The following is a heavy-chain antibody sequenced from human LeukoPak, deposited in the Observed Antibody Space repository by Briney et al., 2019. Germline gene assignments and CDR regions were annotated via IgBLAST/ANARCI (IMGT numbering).Heavy chain of an antibody. CDR1: GYTFTGYY. Sequence: ASVKVSCKASGYTFTGYYMHWVRQAPGQGLEWMGWINPNSGGTNYAQKFQGRVTMTRDTSISTAYMELSRLRSDDTAVYYCARDRPSRIVGTATGWFDPWGQGTLVTVSS. CDR2: INPNSGGT. J-gene: IGHJ5*02. V-gene: IGHV1-2*02. D-gene: IGHD1-26*01. CDR3: ARDRPSRIVGTATGWFDP.